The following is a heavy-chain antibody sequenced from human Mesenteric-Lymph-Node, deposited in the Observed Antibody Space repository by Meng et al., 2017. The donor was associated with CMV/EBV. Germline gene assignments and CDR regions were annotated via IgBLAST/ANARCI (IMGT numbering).Heavy chain of an antibody. J-gene: IGHJ4*02. Sequence: CAASGFTLGNYAMHWVRQAPGKGLEWVAVVSFDGSSETYADFVKGRFTISRDNSKNTLYLQMNSLRGEDTAVYYCARIGRDQLVRNYWGQGTLVTVSS. CDR3: ARIGRDQLVRNY. V-gene: IGHV3-30-3*01. CDR1: GFTLGNYA. D-gene: IGHD6-6*01. CDR2: VSFDGSSE.